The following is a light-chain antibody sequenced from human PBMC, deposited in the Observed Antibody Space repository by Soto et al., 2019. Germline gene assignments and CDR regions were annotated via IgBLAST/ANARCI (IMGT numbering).Light chain of an antibody. CDR1: QSVSSY. CDR3: QQRSNWPGT. Sequence: EIVLTQSPATLCLSPGEIATLSCRASQSVSSYLAWYQQKPGQAPRLLIYDASNRATGIPARFSGSGSGTDFTLTISSLEPEDFAVYYCQQRSNWPGTFGQGTKVEIK. V-gene: IGKV3-11*01. CDR2: DAS. J-gene: IGKJ1*01.